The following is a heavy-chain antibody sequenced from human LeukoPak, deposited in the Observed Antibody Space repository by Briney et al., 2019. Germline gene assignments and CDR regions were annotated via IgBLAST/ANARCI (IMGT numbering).Heavy chain of an antibody. CDR3: ARHPPYGSRSWGAYYFDH. D-gene: IGHD3-10*01. CDR1: GGAIRSYY. J-gene: IGHJ4*02. V-gene: IGHV4-59*04. CDR2: IYYGGST. Sequence: SETMSLTCTVSGGAIRSYYWSWIRQPPGKGLEWIGSIYYGGSTFYSPSLKSRVTISGDASKNQFSLNLSSVTAADTAVYYCARHPPYGSRSWGAYYFDHWGQGNLVTVSS.